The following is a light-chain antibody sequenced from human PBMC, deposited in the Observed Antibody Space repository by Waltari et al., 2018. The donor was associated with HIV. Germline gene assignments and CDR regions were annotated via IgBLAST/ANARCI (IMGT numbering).Light chain of an antibody. Sequence: QSVLTQPPSASGTPGQRVTISCSGSSSNIGSNTVNWYLQHPGTAPKLLIYSNNQRPSGVPDRFSGSKSGTSASLAIGGLQSEDEADYYCAAWDDSLNGFYVFGTGTKVTVL. V-gene: IGLV1-44*01. CDR2: SNN. J-gene: IGLJ1*01. CDR3: AAWDDSLNGFYV. CDR1: SSNIGSNT.